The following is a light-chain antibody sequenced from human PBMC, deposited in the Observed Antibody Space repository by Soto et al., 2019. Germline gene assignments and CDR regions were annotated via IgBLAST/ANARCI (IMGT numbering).Light chain of an antibody. V-gene: IGLV3-25*02. CDR2: KDN. J-gene: IGLJ1*01. CDR3: QSSDSSGRYPYV. CDR1: ALPKQY. Sequence: SYELTQPPSVSVSPGQTARITCSGDALPKQYAYWYQQKPGQAPVVVIYKDNGRPSGIPERFSGSSSGTTVTLTISGVQAEDEAYYSCQSSDSSGRYPYVFGTGTKV.